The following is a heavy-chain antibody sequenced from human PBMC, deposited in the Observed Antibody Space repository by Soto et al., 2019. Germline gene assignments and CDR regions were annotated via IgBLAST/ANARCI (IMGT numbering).Heavy chain of an antibody. CDR2: ISGSSGST. CDR1: GFTFSSYA. CDR3: AKAWSSGWGLFDY. V-gene: IGHV3-23*01. J-gene: IGHJ4*02. D-gene: IGHD6-19*01. Sequence: PGGSLRLSCAASGFTFSSYAMSWVRQAPGKGLEWVSAISGSSGSTYYADSVKGRFTISRDNSKNTLYLQMNSLRAEDTAVYYCAKAWSSGWGLFDYWGQGTLVTVSS.